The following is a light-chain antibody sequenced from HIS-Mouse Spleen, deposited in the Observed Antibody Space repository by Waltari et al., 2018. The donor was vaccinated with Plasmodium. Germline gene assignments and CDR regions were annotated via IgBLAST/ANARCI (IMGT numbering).Light chain of an antibody. CDR3: QQYNNWPYT. CDR2: GAS. V-gene: IGKV3-15*01. J-gene: IGKJ2*01. Sequence: EIVMTQSPATLSVSPGERANISCRASQSVSSNLAWYQQKPGQAPRLLIYGASTRATGIPARFSGSGSGTEFTLTISSMQSEDFAVYYCQQYNNWPYTFGQGTKLEIK. CDR1: QSVSSN.